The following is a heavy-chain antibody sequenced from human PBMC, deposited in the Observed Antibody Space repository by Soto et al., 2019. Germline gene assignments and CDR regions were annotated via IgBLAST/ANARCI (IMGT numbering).Heavy chain of an antibody. D-gene: IGHD2-21*02. V-gene: IGHV3-9*01. J-gene: IGHJ4*02. Sequence: GGSLRLFCAASGFTFDDYAMHWARQAPGKGLEWVSGISWNSGSIGYADSVKGRFTISRDNAKNSLYLQMNSLRAEDTALYYCAKDNKGDPELLDYWGQGTLVTVSS. CDR2: ISWNSGSI. CDR3: AKDNKGDPELLDY. CDR1: GFTFDDYA.